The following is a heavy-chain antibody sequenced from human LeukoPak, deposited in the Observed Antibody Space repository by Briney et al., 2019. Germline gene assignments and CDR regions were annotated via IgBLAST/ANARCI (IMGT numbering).Heavy chain of an antibody. CDR1: GGSISSSSYY. V-gene: IGHV4-39*01. CDR3: ARHGHHGDHDY. Sequence: PSETLSLTCTVSGGSISSSSYYWGWIRQPPGKGLEWIASIYYNGNTYYNPSLKSRVTISVDTSKNQFSLKLTSVTAADTAVYYCARHGHHGDHDYWGQGTLVTVSS. D-gene: IGHD2-21*02. J-gene: IGHJ4*02. CDR2: IYYNGNT.